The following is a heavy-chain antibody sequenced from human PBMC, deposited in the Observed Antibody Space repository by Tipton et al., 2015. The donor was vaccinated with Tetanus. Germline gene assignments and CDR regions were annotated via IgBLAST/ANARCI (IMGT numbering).Heavy chain of an antibody. V-gene: IGHV4-59*07. CDR3: AKIPPASGAARPNWFDP. J-gene: IGHJ5*02. CDR1: GDSISGDY. CDR2: IHYSGNP. D-gene: IGHD6-6*01. Sequence: TLSLTCTVSGDSISGDYWSWIRQPPGKGLEWIGYIHYSGNPNYNPSLKSRVTISVDTSRNQFSFSLKLSSVTVADTAVYYCAKIPPASGAARPNWFDPWGPGTLVTVSS.